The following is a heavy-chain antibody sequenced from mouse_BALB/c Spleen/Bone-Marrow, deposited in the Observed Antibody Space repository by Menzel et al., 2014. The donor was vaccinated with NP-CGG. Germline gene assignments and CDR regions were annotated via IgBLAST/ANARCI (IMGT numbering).Heavy chain of an antibody. V-gene: IGHV1-9*01. CDR2: ILPGSGNT. CDR1: GYTFSSYR. Sequence: LVESGAELMKPGASVKISCKATGYTFSSYRIEWVKQRPGHGLEWIGEILPGSGNTNYNEKFKGKAAFTAATSSNTAYMHLSSLTSEDSAVYYCARGLLRPYYAMDYWGQGTSVTVSS. CDR3: ARGLLRPYYAMDY. D-gene: IGHD1-2*01. J-gene: IGHJ4*01.